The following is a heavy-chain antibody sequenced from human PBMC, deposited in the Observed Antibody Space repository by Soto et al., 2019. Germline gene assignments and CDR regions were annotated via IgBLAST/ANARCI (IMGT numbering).Heavy chain of an antibody. CDR2: VYPGDSET. D-gene: IGHD3-9*01. V-gene: IGHV5-51*01. CDR3: ARLGFPGAIYFVS. CDR1: GYNFTTFW. Sequence: GESLKISCKGSGYNFTTFWIGWVRQMPGKGLEWMGIVYPGDSETKYSPDFEGQVTISADRSTNTAYLQWRSLRASDTAMYYCARLGFPGAIYFVSWGPGTLLTVSS. J-gene: IGHJ4*02.